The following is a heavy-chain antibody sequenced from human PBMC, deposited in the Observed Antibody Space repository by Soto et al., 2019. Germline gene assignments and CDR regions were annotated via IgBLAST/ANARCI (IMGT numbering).Heavy chain of an antibody. D-gene: IGHD3-10*01. CDR1: GFTFSSYA. J-gene: IGHJ4*02. CDR3: AKGPAPELLWFGELPPFDY. Sequence: GGSLRLSCPASGFTFSSYAMSWVRQAPGKGLEWVSAISGSGGSTYYADSVKGRFTISRDNSKNTLYLQMNSLRAEDTAVYYRAKGPAPELLWFGELPPFDYWGQGTLVTVSS. V-gene: IGHV3-23*01. CDR2: ISGSGGST.